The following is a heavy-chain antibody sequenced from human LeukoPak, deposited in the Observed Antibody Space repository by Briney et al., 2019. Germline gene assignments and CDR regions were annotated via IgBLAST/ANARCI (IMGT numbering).Heavy chain of an antibody. CDR1: GFNFGSYY. J-gene: IGHJ5*02. D-gene: IGHD2-8*02. Sequence: GGSLRLSCAASGFNFGSYYMTWVRQAPGKGLEWVSVISDSGDNTYYADSVKGRFTLSRDNSRHTLYLQMNSLRAEDTALYYCAKKIGTGPGHNWFDPWGQGTLVTVSS. V-gene: IGHV3-23*01. CDR3: AKKIGTGPGHNWFDP. CDR2: ISDSGDNT.